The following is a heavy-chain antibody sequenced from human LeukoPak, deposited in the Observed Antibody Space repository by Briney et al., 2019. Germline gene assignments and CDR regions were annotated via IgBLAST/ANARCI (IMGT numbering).Heavy chain of an antibody. CDR2: ISYDGSNK. CDR3: ARESGRMTTVTPYPYYYDY. CDR1: GFTFSSYA. Sequence: GGSLRLSCAVSGFTFSSYAMHWVRQAPGKGLEWVAVISYDGSNKYYADSVKGRFTISRDNSKNTLYLQMNSLRAEDTAVYYCARESGRMTTVTPYPYYYDYWGQGTLVTVSS. V-gene: IGHV3-30-3*01. J-gene: IGHJ4*02. D-gene: IGHD4-17*01.